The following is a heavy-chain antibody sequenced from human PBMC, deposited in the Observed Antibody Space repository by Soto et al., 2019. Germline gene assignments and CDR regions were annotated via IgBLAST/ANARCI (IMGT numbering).Heavy chain of an antibody. V-gene: IGHV1-3*04. Sequence: QVQVVQSGPEVKKAGASVRLSCKTSGYSFTSCAIHWLRQATGQGFEWMGWINTDSGNTRYSQKFQGRVTISRDTSATTAYMARSSLASEDTAIYYCVRDRAVDWYLYVWGRGSLLTVSS. D-gene: IGHD6-19*01. CDR2: INTDSGNT. CDR3: VRDRAVDWYLYV. J-gene: IGHJ2*01. CDR1: GYSFTSCA.